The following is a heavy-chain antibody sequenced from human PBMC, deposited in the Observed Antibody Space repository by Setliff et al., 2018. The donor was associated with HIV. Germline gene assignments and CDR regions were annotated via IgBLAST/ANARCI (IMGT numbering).Heavy chain of an antibody. CDR2: IYSAGST. J-gene: IGHJ4*02. V-gene: IGHV3-53*01. CDR3: AKGSYYNFWSGPY. D-gene: IGHD3-3*01. Sequence: AGGSLRLSCAASGFIVSSNYMSGVRQAPGKGLEWVSVIYSAGSTYYADSVKGRFTISRDNSKNTLYLQMNSLRAEDTAVYYCAKGSYYNFWSGPYWGQGTLVTVSS. CDR1: GFIVSSNY.